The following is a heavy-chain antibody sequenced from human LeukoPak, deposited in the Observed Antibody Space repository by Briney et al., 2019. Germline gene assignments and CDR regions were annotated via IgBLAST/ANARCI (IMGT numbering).Heavy chain of an antibody. Sequence: SGGSLRLSCAASGFTVSTYYMTWVRQVPGKGLECVSAIYSGGSTYYADSVKGRFTVSRDNSRNTLYLQMNSLRAEDTAMYYCARGLGYCTSTTCLLPFDYWGQGTLVTVSS. V-gene: IGHV3-53*01. D-gene: IGHD2-2*01. CDR3: ARGLGYCTSTTCLLPFDY. J-gene: IGHJ4*02. CDR1: GFTVSTYY. CDR2: IYSGGST.